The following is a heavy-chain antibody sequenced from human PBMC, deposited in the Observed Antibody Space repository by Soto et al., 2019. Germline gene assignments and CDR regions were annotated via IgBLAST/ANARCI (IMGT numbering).Heavy chain of an antibody. CDR3: AKAYCGGDCYSDYYGMDV. J-gene: IGHJ6*02. Sequence: GGSLRLSCAASGFTFSSYAMSWIRQAPGKGLEWVSAISGSGGSTYYADSVKGRFTISRDNSKNTLYLQMNSLRAEDTAVYYCAKAYCGGDCYSDYYGMDVWGQGTTVTVSS. D-gene: IGHD2-21*02. V-gene: IGHV3-23*01. CDR2: ISGSGGST. CDR1: GFTFSSYA.